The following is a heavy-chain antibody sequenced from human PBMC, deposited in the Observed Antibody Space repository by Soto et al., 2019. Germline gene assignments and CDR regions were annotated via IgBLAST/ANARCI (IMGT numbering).Heavy chain of an antibody. D-gene: IGHD6-13*01. Sequence: EVQLVESGGGLIQPGGSLRLSCAASGFTVSSNYMSWVRQAPGKGLEWVSVIYSGGSTYYADSVKGRFTISRDNTKNTLYPQMNSLRAEDTAVYYCARGAAAGTDYYYRMDVWGQGTTVTVSS. CDR3: ARGAAAGTDYYYRMDV. CDR2: IYSGGST. CDR1: GFTVSSNY. J-gene: IGHJ6*02. V-gene: IGHV3-53*01.